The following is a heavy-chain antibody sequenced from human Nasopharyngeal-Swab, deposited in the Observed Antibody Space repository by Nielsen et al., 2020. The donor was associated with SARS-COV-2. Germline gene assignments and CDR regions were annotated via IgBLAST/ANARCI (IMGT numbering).Heavy chain of an antibody. CDR2: ISWNSGSI. Sequence: IRQPPGKGLEWVSGISWNSGSIGYADSVKGRFTISRDNAKNSLYLQMNSLRAEDTALYYCAKGLLNSSGWSYYYYGMDVWGQGTTVTVSS. D-gene: IGHD6-19*01. V-gene: IGHV3-9*01. CDR3: AKGLLNSSGWSYYYYGMDV. J-gene: IGHJ6*02.